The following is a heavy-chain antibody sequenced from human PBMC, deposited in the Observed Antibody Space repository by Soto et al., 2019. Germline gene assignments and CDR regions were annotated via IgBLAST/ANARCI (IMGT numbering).Heavy chain of an antibody. CDR2: IGTAGDT. CDR3: ARSGGDYGMDYYYYMDV. D-gene: IGHD4-17*01. V-gene: IGHV3-13*01. J-gene: IGHJ6*03. CDR1: GFTFSSYD. Sequence: GGSLRLSCAASGFTFSSYDMHWVRQATGKGLEWVSAIGTAGDTYYPGSVKGRFTISRENAKNSLYLQMNSQRAGDTAVYYCARSGGDYGMDYYYYMDVWGKGTTVTVSS.